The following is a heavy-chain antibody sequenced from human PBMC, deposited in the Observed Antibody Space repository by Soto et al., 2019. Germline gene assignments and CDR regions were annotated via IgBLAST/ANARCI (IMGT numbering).Heavy chain of an antibody. J-gene: IGHJ5*02. V-gene: IGHV3-48*02. CDR2: ISSSSSTI. D-gene: IGHD3-3*01. Sequence: PGGSLRLSCAASGFTFSRNSMNWVRQAPGKGLEWISYISSSSSTIYADSVKGRFTISRDNAKNSLYLQMNSLRDEDTAVYYCARVIWSGHLTSDLWGQGTLVTVSS. CDR1: GFTFSRNS. CDR3: ARVIWSGHLTSDL.